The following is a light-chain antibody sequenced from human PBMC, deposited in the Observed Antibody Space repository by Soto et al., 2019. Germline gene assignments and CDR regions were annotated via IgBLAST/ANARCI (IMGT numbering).Light chain of an antibody. CDR1: QGICNY. CDR2: AAS. J-gene: IGKJ1*01. Sequence: DIQMTQSPSSLSASVGDTVTITCRASQGICNYLAWYQQKPGQVPNLLIYAASTLQSGVPSRFSGSGSGTDFTLTISSLRPEDVATYYCQKYNNAPRTFGQGTKVEI. CDR3: QKYNNAPRT. V-gene: IGKV1-27*01.